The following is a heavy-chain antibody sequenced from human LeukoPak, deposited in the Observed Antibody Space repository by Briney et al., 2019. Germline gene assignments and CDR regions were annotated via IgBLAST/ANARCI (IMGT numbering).Heavy chain of an antibody. CDR2: INAGNGNT. V-gene: IGHV1-3*01. Sequence: ASVKVSCKASGYTFTSYAMHWVRQAPGQRLERMGWINAGNGNTKYSQKFQGRVTITRDTSASTAYMELSSLRSEDTAVYYCARFREKYCTNGVCYGQFYGFDYWGQGTLVTVSS. J-gene: IGHJ4*02. D-gene: IGHD2-8*01. CDR1: GYTFTSYA. CDR3: ARFREKYCTNGVCYGQFYGFDY.